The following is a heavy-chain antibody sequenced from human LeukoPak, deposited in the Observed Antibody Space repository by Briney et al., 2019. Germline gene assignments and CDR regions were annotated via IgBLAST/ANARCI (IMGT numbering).Heavy chain of an antibody. CDR2: INHSGST. CDR1: GGSFSGYY. Sequence: SETLSLTCAVYGGSFSGYYWSWIRQPPGKGLEWIGEINHSGSTNYNPSLKSRVTISVDTSKNQFSLKLSSVTAADTAVYYCARGNGDYSSSYFDLWGRGTLVTVSS. J-gene: IGHJ2*01. CDR3: ARGNGDYSSSYFDL. V-gene: IGHV4-34*01. D-gene: IGHD4-17*01.